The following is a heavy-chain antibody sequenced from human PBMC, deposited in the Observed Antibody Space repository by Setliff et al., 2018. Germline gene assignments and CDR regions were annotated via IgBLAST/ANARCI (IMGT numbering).Heavy chain of an antibody. CDR2: ICHKGRT. CDR3: ASPRRDDLDSPFDAFDI. Sequence: SETLSLTCTVSGGSVGSGNFYWSWIRQTAGKGLEWIGSICHKGRTYYNPSLDSRVTISLDTSKNHFSLRLSSVTAADTAVYYCASPRRDDLDSPFDAFDIWGQGTKVTVSS. J-gene: IGHJ3*02. CDR1: GGSVGSGNFY. D-gene: IGHD3-3*01. V-gene: IGHV4-39*02.